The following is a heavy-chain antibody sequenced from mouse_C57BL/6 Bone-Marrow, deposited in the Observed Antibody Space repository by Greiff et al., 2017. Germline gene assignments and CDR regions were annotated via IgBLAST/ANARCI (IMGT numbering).Heavy chain of an antibody. CDR3: ARSYYYGSSWIY. CDR1: GYTFTSYW. CDR2: IDPSDSYT. V-gene: IGHV1-59*01. Sequence: VHLQQPGAELVRPGTSVKLSCKASGYTFTSYWMHWVKQRPGQGLEWIGVIDPSDSYTNYNQKFKGKATLTVDTSSSTAYMQLSSLTSEDSAVYYCARSYYYGSSWIYWGQGTTLTVSS. J-gene: IGHJ2*01. D-gene: IGHD1-1*01.